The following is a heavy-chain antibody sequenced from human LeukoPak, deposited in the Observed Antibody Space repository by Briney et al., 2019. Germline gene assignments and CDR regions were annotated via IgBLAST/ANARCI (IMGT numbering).Heavy chain of an antibody. V-gene: IGHV3-21*01. CDR3: ARDRQYQLRDAFDI. D-gene: IGHD2-2*01. Sequence: GGSLRLSCAASGFTFSSYSMNWVRQAPGKGLEWVSSIGSSSSYIYYADSVKGRFTISRDNAKNSLYLQMNSLRAEDTAVYYCARDRQYQLRDAFDIWGQGTMVTVSS. CDR2: IGSSSSYI. J-gene: IGHJ3*02. CDR1: GFTFSSYS.